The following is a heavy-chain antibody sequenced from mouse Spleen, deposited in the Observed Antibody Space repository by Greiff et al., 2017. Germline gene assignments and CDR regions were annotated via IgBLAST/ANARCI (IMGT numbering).Heavy chain of an antibody. Sequence: QVQLQQSGAELVKPGASVKLSCKASGYTFTSYWMHWVKQRPGQGLEWIGEIDPSDSYTNYNQKFKGKATLTVDKSSSTAYMQLSSLTSEDSAVYYCAMGDYDGSRGYWGQGTTLTVSS. CDR3: AMGDYDGSRGY. D-gene: IGHD2-13*01. V-gene: IGHV1-69*02. J-gene: IGHJ2*01. CDR2: IDPSDSYT. CDR1: GYTFTSYW.